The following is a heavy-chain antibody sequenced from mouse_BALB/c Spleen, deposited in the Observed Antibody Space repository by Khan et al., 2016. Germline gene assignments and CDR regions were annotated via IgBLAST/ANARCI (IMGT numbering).Heavy chain of an antibody. J-gene: IGHJ4*01. CDR3: ATSDYRYDYAMDY. D-gene: IGHD2-14*01. V-gene: IGHV3-1*02. CDR2: IHYSGTT. Sequence: EVQLQESGPDLVKPSQSLSLTCTVAGYSITRGYTWHWIRQFPGNGLEWMGYIHYSGTTDYNPSLKSRISITRDTSKNRFFLQLHSVTTDDTATYYWATSDYRYDYAMDYWGQGTSVTVSA. CDR1: GYSITRGYT.